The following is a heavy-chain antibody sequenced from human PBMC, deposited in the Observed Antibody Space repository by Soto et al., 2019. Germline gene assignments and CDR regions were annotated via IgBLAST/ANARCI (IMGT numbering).Heavy chain of an antibody. CDR3: ARGYRELFFYAMDV. CDR1: GDTFSNYA. Sequence: QVELVQSGIEVKNPGSSVKVSCKASGDTFSNYAINWVRQAPGQGLEWMGGIIPFYDKPNYAENFLGRVTXSADKFTATAYLEVSSLRSEDTAVYFCARGYRELFFYAMDVWGRGTPVIVSS. V-gene: IGHV1-69*06. D-gene: IGHD3-10*01. CDR2: IIPFYDKP. J-gene: IGHJ6*02.